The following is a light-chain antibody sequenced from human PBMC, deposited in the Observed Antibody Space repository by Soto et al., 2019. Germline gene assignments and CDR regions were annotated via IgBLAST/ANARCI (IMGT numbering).Light chain of an antibody. J-gene: IGKJ4*01. Sequence: EIVLTQSPGTLSLSPGERATLSCRASQSVSSSYLAWYQQKPGQAPRLLIYGTSSRATGIPDRFSGSGSGTDFTLTISRLEPEDFPVYYCQEFASNFGGGTKVDNK. CDR1: QSVSSSY. CDR3: QEFASN. V-gene: IGKV3-20*01. CDR2: GTS.